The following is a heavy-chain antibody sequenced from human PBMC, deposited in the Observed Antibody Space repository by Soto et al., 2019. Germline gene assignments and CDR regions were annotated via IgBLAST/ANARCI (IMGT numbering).Heavy chain of an antibody. CDR1: GFTFGDYA. V-gene: IGHV3-49*03. J-gene: IGHJ1*01. CDR2: TRSKAYGGTT. D-gene: IGHD3-3*01. Sequence: EVQLVESGGGLEQPGRSLRLSCTTSGFTFGDYAMSWFRQAPGKGLEWVGFTRSKAYGGTTEYAASVKGRFIISRDDSEGIAYLQMNSPKTEDTAVYYCTRAASLLRFSPTDYFQHWGQGTLVTVSS. CDR3: TRAASLLRFSPTDYFQH.